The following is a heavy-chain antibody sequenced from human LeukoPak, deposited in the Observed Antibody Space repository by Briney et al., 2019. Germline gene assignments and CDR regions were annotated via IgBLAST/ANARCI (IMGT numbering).Heavy chain of an antibody. J-gene: IGHJ4*02. V-gene: IGHV3-7*01. CDR3: ARDLSYSSSHLDY. D-gene: IGHD6-6*01. CDR2: IKQDGSEK. CDR1: GFTFSSYG. Sequence: GGSLRLSCAASGFTFSSYGMHWVRQAPGKELEWVANIKQDGSEKYYVDSVKGRFTISRDNAKNSLYLQMNSLRAEDTAVYYCARDLSYSSSHLDYWGQGTLVTVSS.